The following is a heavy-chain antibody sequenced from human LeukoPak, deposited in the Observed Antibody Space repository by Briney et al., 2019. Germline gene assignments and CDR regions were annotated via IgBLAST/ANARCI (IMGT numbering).Heavy chain of an antibody. D-gene: IGHD6-13*01. J-gene: IGHJ4*02. V-gene: IGHV3-30*02. CDR3: ASPYSSRWYELCY. CDR2: IRYDGSNK. Sequence: GGSLRLSCAASGFTFSSYGMYWVRQAPGKGLEWVAFIRYDGSNKHYADSVKGRFTISRDNAKNSLYLQMNSLRAEDTAVYYCASPYSSRWYELCYWGQGTLVTVSS. CDR1: GFTFSSYG.